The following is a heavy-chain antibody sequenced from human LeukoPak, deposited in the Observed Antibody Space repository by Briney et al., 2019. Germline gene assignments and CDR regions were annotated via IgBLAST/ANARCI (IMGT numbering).Heavy chain of an antibody. J-gene: IGHJ4*02. CDR2: RVYDGSEQ. CDR1: AFTFCSFG. D-gene: IGHD2-2*01. CDR3: VKGNLLPMRPAYYLDF. V-gene: IGHV3-30*18. Sequence: VRSLGLSCAASAFTFCSFGMHGVRQAPGEGLGWGGVRVYDGSEQDYRDSVKGRFTISRDNSKNTLYLQMNSLRAEDTAVYYCVKGNLLPMRPAYYLDFWGQGTLVTVSS.